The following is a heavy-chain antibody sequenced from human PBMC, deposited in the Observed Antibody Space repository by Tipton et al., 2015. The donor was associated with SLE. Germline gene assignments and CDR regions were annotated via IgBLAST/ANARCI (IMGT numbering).Heavy chain of an antibody. D-gene: IGHD3/OR15-3a*01. Sequence: SLRLSCAASGFTFSSYGMPWVRQAPGKGLEWVAFIRYDGSNKYYADSVKGRFTISRDNSKNTLYPQMNSLRAEDTAVYYCAKGVPGSGLGIDYWGQGTLVTVSS. CDR1: GFTFSSYG. CDR2: IRYDGSNK. CDR3: AKGVPGSGLGIDY. J-gene: IGHJ4*02. V-gene: IGHV3-30*02.